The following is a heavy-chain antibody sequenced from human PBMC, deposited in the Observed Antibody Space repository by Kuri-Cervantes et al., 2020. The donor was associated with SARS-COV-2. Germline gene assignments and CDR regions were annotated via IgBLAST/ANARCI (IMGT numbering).Heavy chain of an antibody. CDR2: IRPSGGSK. J-gene: IGHJ4*02. D-gene: IGHD5-18*01. V-gene: IGHV3-11*04. CDR3: ATDTAMVDY. Sequence: GESLKISCAASGFPFNDYYFTWIRQAPGKGLEWVSSIRPSGGSKFYADSVKGRFTISRDDAKSSVYLQMNSLRAEDTAMYYCATDTAMVDYWGQGTLVTVSS. CDR1: GFPFNDYY.